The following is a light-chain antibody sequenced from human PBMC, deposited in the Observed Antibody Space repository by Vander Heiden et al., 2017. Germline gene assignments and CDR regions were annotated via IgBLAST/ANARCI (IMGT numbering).Light chain of an antibody. CDR3: QQSYSTPT. J-gene: IGKJ4*01. Sequence: DIQMTQSPSSLSASVGDRVTITCRASQSISSYLNWYQQKPGKAPKLMIYAASRWKSGVPYRFSGSGYGPDFTLTSSRLQPEDFANYYWQQSYSTPTFGGGTKVEIK. CDR1: QSISSY. CDR2: AAS. V-gene: IGKV1-39*01.